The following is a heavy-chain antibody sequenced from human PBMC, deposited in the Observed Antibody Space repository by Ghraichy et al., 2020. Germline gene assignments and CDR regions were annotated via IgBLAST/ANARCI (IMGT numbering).Heavy chain of an antibody. J-gene: IGHJ5*02. CDR2: IRYDGSNK. D-gene: IGHD4-17*01. V-gene: IGHV3-30*02. CDR3: AKDWEDYGDYGGSWFDP. CDR1: GFTFSSYG. Sequence: RGSLRLSCAASGFTFSSYGMHWVRQAPGKGLEWVAFIRYDGSNKYYADSVKGRFTISRDNSKNTLYLQMNSLRAEDTAVYYCAKDWEDYGDYGGSWFDPWGQGTLVTVSS.